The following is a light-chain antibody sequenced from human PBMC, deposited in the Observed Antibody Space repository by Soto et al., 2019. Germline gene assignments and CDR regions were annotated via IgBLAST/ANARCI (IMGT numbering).Light chain of an antibody. V-gene: IGKV1-39*01. CDR3: QQRNNWPPIT. CDR1: HSISSY. J-gene: IGKJ5*01. CDR2: AAS. Sequence: DIQMTQSPSSLSASVGDRVTITCRASHSISSYLNCYQQKPGKAPKLLIYAASSLQSGVPSRFSGSGSGTDFTLTISSLEPEDFALYYCQQRNNWPPITFGQGTRLEI.